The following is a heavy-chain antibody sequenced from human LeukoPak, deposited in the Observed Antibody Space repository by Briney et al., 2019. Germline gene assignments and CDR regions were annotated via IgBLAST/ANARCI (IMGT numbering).Heavy chain of an antibody. CDR1: GYSFTSYW. CDR2: IYPGDSGT. Sequence: GESLKISCKGSGYSFTSYWIGWVRQMPGKGLEWMRIIYPGDSGTRYSPSFQGQVTISADKSISTAYLQWSSLKASDTAMYYCARLYSSSWYPVGYYYYYYMDVWGKGTTVTVSS. J-gene: IGHJ6*03. V-gene: IGHV5-51*01. D-gene: IGHD6-13*01. CDR3: ARLYSSSWYPVGYYYYYYMDV.